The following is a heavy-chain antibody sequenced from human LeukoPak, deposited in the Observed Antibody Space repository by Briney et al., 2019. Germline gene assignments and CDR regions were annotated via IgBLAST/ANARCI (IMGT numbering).Heavy chain of an antibody. CDR2: IIPIFGTA. Sequence: SVKVSCKASGGTFSSYAISWVRQAPGQGLEWMGGIIPIFGTANYAQKFQGRVTITADESTSTAYMELSSLRSEDTAVYYCARGYYYGSGSYLGTFDYWGQGTLVTVSS. D-gene: IGHD3-10*01. CDR1: GGTFSSYA. J-gene: IGHJ4*02. V-gene: IGHV1-69*13. CDR3: ARGYYYGSGSYLGTFDY.